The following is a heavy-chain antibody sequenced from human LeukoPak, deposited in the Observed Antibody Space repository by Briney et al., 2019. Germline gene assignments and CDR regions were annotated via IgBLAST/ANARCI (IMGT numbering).Heavy chain of an antibody. V-gene: IGHV3-23*01. D-gene: IGHD3-10*01. CDR3: VKDPGRNSWDFAY. CDR1: GFTFSRYA. CDR2: ISGSRCDT. Sequence: PGGSLRLSCATSGFTFSRYAMSWVRQSPGKGLDWSTSISGSRCDTHYADSVKGRFTISRDISKNTLYVQMNSLRAEDTAVYYCVKDPGRNSWDFAYWGQGSLVTVSS. J-gene: IGHJ4*02.